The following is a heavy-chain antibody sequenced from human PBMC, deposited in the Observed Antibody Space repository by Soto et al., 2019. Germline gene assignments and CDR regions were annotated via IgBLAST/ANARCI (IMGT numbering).Heavy chain of an antibody. J-gene: IGHJ4*02. Sequence: PGGSLRLSCAASGFTFSSYGMHWVRQAPGKGLEWVAIISYNASNKSDADSVTGRFTTTRDNSKSTLSLQRNSLRTEDTAVYYCAKELTTSPLDSWGQGTLVTVSS. CDR1: GFTFSSYG. CDR2: ISYNASNK. V-gene: IGHV3-30*18. D-gene: IGHD4-4*01. CDR3: AKELTTSPLDS.